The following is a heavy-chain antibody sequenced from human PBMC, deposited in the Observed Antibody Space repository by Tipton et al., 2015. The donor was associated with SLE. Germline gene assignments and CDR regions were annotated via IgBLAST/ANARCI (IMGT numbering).Heavy chain of an antibody. CDR1: GYSFTSYW. CDR3: ARHPQGARVGATYFDY. Sequence: VQLVQSGAEVKKPGESLKISCKGSGYSFTSYWIGWVRQMPGKGLEWMGIIYPGDSDTRYSPSFQGQVTISADKSISTAYLQWSSLKASDTAMYYCARHPQGARVGATYFDYWGQGTLVTVSS. CDR2: IYPGDSDT. D-gene: IGHD1-26*01. J-gene: IGHJ4*02. V-gene: IGHV5-51*01.